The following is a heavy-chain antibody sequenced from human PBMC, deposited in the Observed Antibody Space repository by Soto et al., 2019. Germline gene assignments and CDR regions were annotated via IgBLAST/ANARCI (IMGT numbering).Heavy chain of an antibody. J-gene: IGHJ5*02. V-gene: IGHV4-59*01. CDR1: SGFISSYY. D-gene: IGHD7-27*01. CDR2: IHYTGNT. CDR3: EAGDYLTGFSYREIKWFDP. Sequence: KSSETLSLTCTVSSGFISSYYWSWIRQPPGKGLEWIGYIHYTGNTNSNPSLKGRVTLSIDPSWNQFSLKLRSVTAADTAVYYCEAGDYLTGFSYREIKWFDPWGQGTLVTVSS.